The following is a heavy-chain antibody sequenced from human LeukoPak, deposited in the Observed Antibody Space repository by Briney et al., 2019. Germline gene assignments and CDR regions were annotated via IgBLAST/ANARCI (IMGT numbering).Heavy chain of an antibody. Sequence: ASVKVSCKASGYTFTGYYMHWVRQAPGQGLEWMGWINPNSGGTNYAQKFQGRVTMTRDTSISTAYMELSRLRSDDTDVYYCARNVYCSSTSCYYYYYMDVWGKGTTVTVSS. CDR1: GYTFTGYY. D-gene: IGHD2-2*01. CDR2: INPNSGGT. V-gene: IGHV1-2*02. CDR3: ARNVYCSSTSCYYYYYMDV. J-gene: IGHJ6*03.